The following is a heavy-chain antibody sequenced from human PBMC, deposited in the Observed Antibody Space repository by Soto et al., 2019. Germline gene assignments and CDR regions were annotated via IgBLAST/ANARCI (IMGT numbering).Heavy chain of an antibody. CDR3: ARDLQSERYFDWSEPSDYYCGMDV. Sequence: QVQLVQSGAEVKKPGASVKVSCKASGYTFTSYGISWVRQAPGQGLEWMGWISAYNGNTNYAQKLQGRVTMTTDTSTSTAYGELRSLRSDDTAVYYCARDLQSERYFDWSEPSDYYCGMDVWGQGTTVTVSS. D-gene: IGHD3-9*01. V-gene: IGHV1-18*01. J-gene: IGHJ6*02. CDR1: GYTFTSYG. CDR2: ISAYNGNT.